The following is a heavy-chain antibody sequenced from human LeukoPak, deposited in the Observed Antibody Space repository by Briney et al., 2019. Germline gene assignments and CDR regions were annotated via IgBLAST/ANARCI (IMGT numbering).Heavy chain of an antibody. CDR2: INPNSGGT. V-gene: IGHV1-2*02. Sequence: ASVKVSCKASGYTFTDYYMHWVRQAPGQGLEWMGWINPNSGGTNYAQNFQGRVTMTRDTSISTAYMELSRLRSDDTAVYYCACGTAMVYDAFDIWGQGTMVTVSS. CDR1: GYTFTDYY. CDR3: ACGTAMVYDAFDI. D-gene: IGHD5-18*01. J-gene: IGHJ3*02.